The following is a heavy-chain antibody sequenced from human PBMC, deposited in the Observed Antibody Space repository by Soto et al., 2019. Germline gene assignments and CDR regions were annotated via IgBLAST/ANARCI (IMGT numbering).Heavy chain of an antibody. D-gene: IGHD6-19*01. CDR1: GFTFSSYG. J-gene: IGHJ6*02. CDR3: VKDGSSGWPYYYGMDV. V-gene: IGHV3-30*18. CDR2: ISYDGSNK. Sequence: QVQLVESGGGVVQPGRSLRLSCAASGFTFSSYGMHWVRQAPGKGLEWVAVISYDGSNKYYADSVKGRFTISRDNSKNXLYLQMSSLRAEDTAVYYCVKDGSSGWPYYYGMDVWGQGTTVTVSS.